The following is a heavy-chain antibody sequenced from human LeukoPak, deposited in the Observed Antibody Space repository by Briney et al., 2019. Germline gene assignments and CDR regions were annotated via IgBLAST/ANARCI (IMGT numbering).Heavy chain of an antibody. CDR1: GVSFSSGGYS. CDR3: ARDRGPYALYYYYGMDV. J-gene: IGHJ6*02. D-gene: IGHD2-8*01. CDR2: IYHSGST. V-gene: IGHV4-30-2*01. Sequence: SETLSLTCAVYGVSFSSGGYSWSWIRQPPGKGLEWIGYIYHSGSTYYNPSLKSRVTISVDRSKNQFSLRLSSVTAADTAVYYCARDRGPYALYYYYGMDVWGQGTTVTVSS.